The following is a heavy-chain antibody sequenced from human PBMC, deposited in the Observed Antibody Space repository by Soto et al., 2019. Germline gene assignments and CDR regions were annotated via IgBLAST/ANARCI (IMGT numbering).Heavy chain of an antibody. D-gene: IGHD3-10*01. V-gene: IGHV3-23*01. J-gene: IGHJ4*02. CDR2: ISGSGGST. CDR3: AKAPLYYYGSGVLGYYFDY. CDR1: GFTFSSYA. Sequence: GGSLRLSCAASGFTFSSYAMSWVRQAPGKGLEWVSAISGSGGSTYYADSVKGRFTISRDNSKNTLYLQMNSLRAEDTAVYYCAKAPLYYYGSGVLGYYFDYWGQGTLVTVSS.